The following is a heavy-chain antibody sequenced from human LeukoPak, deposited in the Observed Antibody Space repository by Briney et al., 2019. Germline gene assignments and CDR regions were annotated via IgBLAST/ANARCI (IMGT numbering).Heavy chain of an antibody. Sequence: SQTLSLTCTVSGGSISSYYWSWIRQPPGKGLEWIGYIYYSGSTNYNPSLKSRVTISVDTSKNQFSLKLSSVTAADTAVYYCANLVSSYGMDVWGQGTTVTVSS. V-gene: IGHV4-59*08. CDR2: IYYSGST. CDR3: ANLVSSYGMDV. J-gene: IGHJ6*02. D-gene: IGHD6-13*01. CDR1: GGSISSYY.